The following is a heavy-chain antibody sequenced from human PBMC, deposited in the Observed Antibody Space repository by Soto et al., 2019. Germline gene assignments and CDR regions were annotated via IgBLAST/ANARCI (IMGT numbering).Heavy chain of an antibody. CDR2: ISGSGGST. CDR1: GFTFSSYA. Sequence: GGSLRLSCAASGFTFSSYAMSWVRQAPGKGLEWVSAISGSGGSTYYADSVKGRFTISRDNSKNTLYLQMNSLRAEDTAVYYCAKITLRFLEWLSRDYYGMDVWGQGTTVTVSS. CDR3: AKITLRFLEWLSRDYYGMDV. D-gene: IGHD3-3*01. V-gene: IGHV3-23*01. J-gene: IGHJ6*02.